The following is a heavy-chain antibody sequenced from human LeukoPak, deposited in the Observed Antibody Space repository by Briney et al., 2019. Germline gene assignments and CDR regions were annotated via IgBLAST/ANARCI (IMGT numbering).Heavy chain of an antibody. CDR3: ARQAAGGTWFFDY. CDR2: ISSGSIYV. D-gene: IGHD6-13*01. Sequence: GGSLRLSCAASGFTFSSYIMNWVRQAPGKGLEWVSSISSGSIYVYYADSVKGRFTISRDNAKNSLYLQVNSLRAEDTAVYYCARQAAGGTWFFDYWGQGTLVTVSS. J-gene: IGHJ4*02. V-gene: IGHV3-21*01. CDR1: GFTFSSYI.